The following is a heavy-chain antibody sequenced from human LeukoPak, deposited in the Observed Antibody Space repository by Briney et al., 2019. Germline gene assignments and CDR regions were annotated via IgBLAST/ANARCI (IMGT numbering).Heavy chain of an antibody. D-gene: IGHD7-27*01. Sequence: ASVKVSCKASGYTFTSYAMHWVRQAPGQRLEWMGWINAGNGNTKYSQKFQGRVTITRDTSASTAYMELSSLRSEDTAVYYCVRRSDWGSWYFDYWGQGTLVTVSS. J-gene: IGHJ4*02. CDR3: VRRSDWGSWYFDY. CDR1: GYTFTSYA. V-gene: IGHV1-3*01. CDR2: INAGNGNT.